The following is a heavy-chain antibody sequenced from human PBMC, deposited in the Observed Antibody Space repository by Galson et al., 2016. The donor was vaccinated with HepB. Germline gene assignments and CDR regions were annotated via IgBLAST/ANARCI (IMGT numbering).Heavy chain of an antibody. CDR3: ARELPGGNSAEVLDY. Sequence: LRLSCAASGFTFSSYWMHWVRQAPGKGLVWVSRINSDGSSTSYADSVKGRFTISRDNAKNTLYLQMNSLRAEDTAVYYCARELPGGNSAEVLDYWGQGTLVTVSS. CDR1: GFTFSSYW. V-gene: IGHV3-74*01. D-gene: IGHD4-23*01. CDR2: INSDGSST. J-gene: IGHJ4*02.